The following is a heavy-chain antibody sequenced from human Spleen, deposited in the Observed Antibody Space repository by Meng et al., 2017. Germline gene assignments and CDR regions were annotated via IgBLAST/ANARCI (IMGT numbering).Heavy chain of an antibody. CDR3: ARVDTVEFDY. D-gene: IGHD1-1*01. CDR2: INTDTGNP. Sequence: QVQLVQSGSKLKKPVASVKVSCKASGYIFTTYGMNWVRQAPGQGLEWMGWINTDTGNPTYAQGFTGRFVFSLDTSVSTAYLQISSLKAEDTAVYYCARVDTVEFDYWGQGTLVTVSS. CDR1: GYIFTTYG. J-gene: IGHJ4*02. V-gene: IGHV7-4-1*02.